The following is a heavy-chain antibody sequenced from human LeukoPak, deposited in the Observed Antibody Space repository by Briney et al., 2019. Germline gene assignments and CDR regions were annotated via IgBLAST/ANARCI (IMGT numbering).Heavy chain of an antibody. D-gene: IGHD3-9*01. V-gene: IGHV1-69*01. Sequence: ASVKVSFKASGGPFSSYAISWVRPAPGQGLEWMGGIIPIFGTANYAQKFQGRVTITADESTSTAYMELSSLRSEDTAVYYCATATRYFDWLLPLDYWGQGTLVTVSS. CDR2: IIPIFGTA. CDR1: GGPFSSYA. CDR3: ATATRYFDWLLPLDY. J-gene: IGHJ4*02.